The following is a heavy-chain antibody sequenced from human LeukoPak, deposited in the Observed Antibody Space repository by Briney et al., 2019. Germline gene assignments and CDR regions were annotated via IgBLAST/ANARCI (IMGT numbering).Heavy chain of an antibody. CDR3: AREGQWLVRSVYFDY. J-gene: IGHJ4*02. Sequence: GGSLRLSCAASGFTFSSYAMHWVRQAPGKGLEWVAVISYDGSNKYYADSVKGRFTISRDNSKNTLYLQMNSLRAEDTAVYYCAREGQWLVRSVYFDYWGQGTLVTVSS. D-gene: IGHD6-19*01. CDR1: GFTFSSYA. V-gene: IGHV3-30*04. CDR2: ISYDGSNK.